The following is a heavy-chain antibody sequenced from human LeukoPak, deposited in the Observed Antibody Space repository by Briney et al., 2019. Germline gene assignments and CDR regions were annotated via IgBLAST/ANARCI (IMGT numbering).Heavy chain of an antibody. Sequence: EASVKVSCKASGGTFSSYAISWVRQAPGQGLEWMGGIIPIFGTANYAQKFQGRVTITADESTSTAYMELSSLRSEDTAVYYCARWFQVVRGVMYLSNWFDPWGQGTLVTVSS. D-gene: IGHD3-10*01. J-gene: IGHJ5*02. CDR2: IIPIFGTA. CDR3: ARWFQVVRGVMYLSNWFDP. V-gene: IGHV1-69*13. CDR1: GGTFSSYA.